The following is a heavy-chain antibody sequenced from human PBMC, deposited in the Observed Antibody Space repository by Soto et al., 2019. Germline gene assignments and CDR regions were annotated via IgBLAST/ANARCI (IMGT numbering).Heavy chain of an antibody. CDR3: ARGGIVGAPGVGAFDI. D-gene: IGHD1-26*01. CDR1: GFTFSSYA. Sequence: VQLLESGGGLVQPGGSLRLSCAASGFTFSSYAMSWVRQAPGKGLEWVAVISYDGSNKYYADSVKGRFTISRDNSKNTLYLQMNSLRAEDTAVYYCARGGIVGAPGVGAFDIWGQGTMVTVSS. V-gene: IGHV3-30-3*01. J-gene: IGHJ3*02. CDR2: ISYDGSNK.